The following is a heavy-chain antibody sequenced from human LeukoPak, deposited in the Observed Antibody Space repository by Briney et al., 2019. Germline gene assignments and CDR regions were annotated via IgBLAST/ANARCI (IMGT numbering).Heavy chain of an antibody. CDR2: INHSGIN. Sequence: PSETLSLTCAVSGGSFSGYYWRWIRQPPGEGLEWIGEINHSGINNYNPSLTSRVTISVDTTKNQFSLKLSSVTAADTAVYYCARVGGSGWYIFDYWGQGTLVTVSS. V-gene: IGHV4-34*01. D-gene: IGHD6-19*01. CDR1: GGSFSGYY. CDR3: ARVGGSGWYIFDY. J-gene: IGHJ4*02.